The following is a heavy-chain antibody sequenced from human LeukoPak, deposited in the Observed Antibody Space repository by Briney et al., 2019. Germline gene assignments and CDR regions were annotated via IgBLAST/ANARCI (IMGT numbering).Heavy chain of an antibody. CDR2: IYYSGST. D-gene: IGHD3-22*01. CDR1: GGSISSSSYY. J-gene: IGHJ3*02. CDR3: ARGPSYYYDSSGYYLLHAFDI. Sequence: SETLSLTCTVSGGSISSSSYYWGWIRQPPGKGLEWIGSIYYSGSTNYNPSLKSRVTISVDTSKNQFSLKLSSVTAADTAVYYCARGPSYYYDSSGYYLLHAFDIWGQGTMVTVSS. V-gene: IGHV4-39*07.